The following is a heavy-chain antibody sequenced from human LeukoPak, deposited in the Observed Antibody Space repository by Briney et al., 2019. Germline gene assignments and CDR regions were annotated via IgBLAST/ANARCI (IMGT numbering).Heavy chain of an antibody. D-gene: IGHD5-24*01. CDR3: ARIRGDGSTFEY. CDR1: GFTSSSYW. CDR2: IQQGGSAK. Sequence: GGSLRLSCAASGFTSSSYWMSWDRQAPGKGLEWVANIQQGGSAKYYVDSVKGRFTISRDDAKNSLYLQMDSLRAEDTAVYFCARIRGDGSTFEYWGRGTLVTVSS. V-gene: IGHV3-7*01. J-gene: IGHJ4*02.